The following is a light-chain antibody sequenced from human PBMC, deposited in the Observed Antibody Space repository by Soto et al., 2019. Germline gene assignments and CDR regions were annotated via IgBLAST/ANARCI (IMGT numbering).Light chain of an antibody. Sequence: EIVLTQSPATLSLSPGERATLSCRASQSVRTFLAWYQQKPGQAPRLLIYDASKRATGIPDRFSGSGSGTDFTFTISSLEPEDFAVYYCQQRSTWPPALSFGGGTKVEI. V-gene: IGKV3-11*01. CDR1: QSVRTF. J-gene: IGKJ4*01. CDR2: DAS. CDR3: QQRSTWPPALS.